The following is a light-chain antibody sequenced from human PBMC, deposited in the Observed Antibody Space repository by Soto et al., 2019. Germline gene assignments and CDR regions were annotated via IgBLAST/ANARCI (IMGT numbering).Light chain of an antibody. V-gene: IGLV2-23*01. CDR3: CSYAGSSTYV. CDR2: EGS. Sequence: SVLTQPASVSGSPGQSITISCTGTSSDVGSYNLVSWYRQHPGKAPKLMIYEGSKRPSGVSNRFSGSKSGNTASLTISGLQAEDEADYYCCSYAGSSTYVFGTGTKVTVL. J-gene: IGLJ1*01. CDR1: SSDVGSYNL.